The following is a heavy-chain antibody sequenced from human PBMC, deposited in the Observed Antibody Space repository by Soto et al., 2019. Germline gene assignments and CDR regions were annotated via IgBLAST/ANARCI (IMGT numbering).Heavy chain of an antibody. CDR2: MNPNSGNT. V-gene: IGHV1-8*01. Sequence: QVQLVQSGAEVKKPGASVKVSCKASGYTFTSYDINWVRQATGQGLEWMGWMNPNSGNTGYAQKFQGRVTMTSNTSKSTAYTELSSLRSDDTAVYYCARGNHKGLYSYYYGMDVWGQVTTVTVSS. CDR3: ARGNHKGLYSYYYGMDV. J-gene: IGHJ6*02. CDR1: GYTFTSYD.